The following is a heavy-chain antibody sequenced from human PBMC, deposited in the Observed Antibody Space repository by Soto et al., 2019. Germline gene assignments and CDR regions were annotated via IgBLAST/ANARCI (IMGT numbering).Heavy chain of an antibody. CDR1: GVNFSNYS. CDR2: ISSRSIYI. Sequence: GFMRHSCTASGVNFSNYSMNWVRQAPGKGLEWVSSISSRSIYIYYADSVKGRFTISRDDAKNSLYLQVNSLRAEDTAVYYCARDLLLSSGGTWYSGGFDYWGQGTLVTVSS. J-gene: IGHJ4*02. V-gene: IGHV3-21*01. D-gene: IGHD2-15*01. CDR3: ARDLLLSSGGTWYSGGFDY.